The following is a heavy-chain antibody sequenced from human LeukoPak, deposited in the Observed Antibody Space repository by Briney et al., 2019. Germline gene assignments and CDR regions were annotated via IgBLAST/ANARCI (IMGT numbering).Heavy chain of an antibody. Sequence: SGPTLVKPTQTVTLTCSFSGFSLSNSDVGVAWIRQAPGKALEWLTLIYWNDDKRYSPSLRSRLTITKDSSGDQVILTMTNMDPTDTATYFCAHVRSLGGFFGGYDMDVWGQGTTVTVSS. CDR3: AHVRSLGGFFGGYDMDV. J-gene: IGHJ6*02. CDR2: IYWNDDK. D-gene: IGHD3-16*01. V-gene: IGHV2-5*01. CDR1: GFSLSNSDVG.